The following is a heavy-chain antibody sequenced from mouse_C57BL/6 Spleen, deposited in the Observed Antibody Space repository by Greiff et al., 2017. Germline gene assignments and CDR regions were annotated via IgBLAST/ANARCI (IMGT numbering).Heavy chain of an antibody. J-gene: IGHJ4*01. CDR2: IWSGGST. D-gene: IGHD1-1*01. Sequence: QVQLQQSGPGLVQPSQRLSITCTVSGFSLPSYGVHWVRQSPGQGLEWLGLIWSGGSTDYNAAFISRLSISKDNSQSQVFSQMNSLQADDTAIYSCARDYYGSSGAMDYWGQGTSVTVSS. V-gene: IGHV2-2*01. CDR1: GFSLPSYG. CDR3: ARDYYGSSGAMDY.